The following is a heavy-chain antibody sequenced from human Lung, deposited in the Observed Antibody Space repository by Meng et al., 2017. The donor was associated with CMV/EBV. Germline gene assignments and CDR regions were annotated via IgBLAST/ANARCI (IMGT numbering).Heavy chain of an antibody. Sequence: ASXXVSXKASGYTFTSYDINWVRQATGQGLEWMGWMNPNSGNTGYAQNFQGRVTMTRNTSISTVYMELSGLRSEDTAVYYCARRRGGSSWGDFDYWRQGTLVTVSS. CDR3: ARRRGGSSWGDFDY. J-gene: IGHJ4*02. V-gene: IGHV1-8*01. CDR2: MNPNSGNT. D-gene: IGHD6-6*01. CDR1: GYTFTSYD.